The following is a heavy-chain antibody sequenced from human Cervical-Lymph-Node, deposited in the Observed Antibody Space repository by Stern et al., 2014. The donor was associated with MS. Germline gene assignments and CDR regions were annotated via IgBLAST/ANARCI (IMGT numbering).Heavy chain of an antibody. Sequence: VQLVESGGGVVQPGRSLRLSCAASGFTFSNYAMFWVRQAPGKGPEWVAHISYEGSSTSYADSVKGRFTVSRDNSMHTLYLQMNSLRPEDTAVYSCVRGSGWYTEYYFDYWGQGALVTVSS. CDR2: ISYEGSST. V-gene: IGHV3-30*04. CDR3: VRGSGWYTEYYFDY. J-gene: IGHJ4*02. CDR1: GFTFSNYA. D-gene: IGHD6-19*01.